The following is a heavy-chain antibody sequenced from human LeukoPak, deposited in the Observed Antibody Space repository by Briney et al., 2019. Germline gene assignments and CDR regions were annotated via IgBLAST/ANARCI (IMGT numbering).Heavy chain of an antibody. D-gene: IGHD3-22*01. V-gene: IGHV3-23*01. Sequence: PGGSLRLSCTASEFTFYNYAMSWVRQAPGKGLEWVSAISGSGGFTYYADSVKGRFTISRDNSQNTLSLQMNSLRAEDTALYFCAKVSSLDPYHFDTRGYWFYFDYWGRGTPVTVSS. CDR2: ISGSGGFT. CDR1: EFTFYNYA. J-gene: IGHJ4*02. CDR3: AKVSSLDPYHFDTRGYWFYFDY.